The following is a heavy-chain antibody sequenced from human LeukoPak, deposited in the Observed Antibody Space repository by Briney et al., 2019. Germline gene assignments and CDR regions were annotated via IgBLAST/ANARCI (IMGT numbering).Heavy chain of an antibody. D-gene: IGHD1-26*01. V-gene: IGHV3-21*01. CDR3: ARLREWELLTLDY. Sequence: GGSLRLSCAASGFTFSSYSMNWVRQAPGKVLEWVSSISSSSSYIYYADSVKGRFTISRDNAKNSLYLQMNSLRAEDTAVYYCARLREWELLTLDYWGQGTLVTVSS. CDR1: GFTFSSYS. J-gene: IGHJ4*02. CDR2: ISSSSSYI.